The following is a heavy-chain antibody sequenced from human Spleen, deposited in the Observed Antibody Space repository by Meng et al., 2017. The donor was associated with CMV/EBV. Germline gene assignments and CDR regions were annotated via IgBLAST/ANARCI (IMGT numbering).Heavy chain of an antibody. D-gene: IGHD3-3*01. CDR2: ISHSGST. CDR3: AKMFPSDYYKYSMDV. V-gene: IGHV4-34*01. CDR1: GGSFSGYY. J-gene: IGHJ6*02. Sequence: GSLRLSCAVYGGSFSGYYWSWIRQPPGKGLEWIGEISHSGSTNYNPSLKSRVTISVDTSKNQFTLRLTSVTAADTAVYYCAKMFPSDYYKYSMDVWGQGTTVTVSS.